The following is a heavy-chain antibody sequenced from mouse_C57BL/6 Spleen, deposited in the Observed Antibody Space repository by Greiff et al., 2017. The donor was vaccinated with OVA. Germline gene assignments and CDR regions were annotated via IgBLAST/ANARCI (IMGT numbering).Heavy chain of an antibody. Sequence: QVTLKESGPGILQPSQTLSLTCSFSGFSLRTVGLGVGWIRQPSGKGLEWLAHIWWDDDKYYNPALKSRLTISKDTSKNQVFLKIANVDTADTATYYCARMEWGSYYFDYWSQGTTLTVSS. CDR1: GFSLRTVGLG. J-gene: IGHJ2*01. V-gene: IGHV8-8*01. CDR2: IWWDDDK. CDR3: ARMEWGSYYFDY.